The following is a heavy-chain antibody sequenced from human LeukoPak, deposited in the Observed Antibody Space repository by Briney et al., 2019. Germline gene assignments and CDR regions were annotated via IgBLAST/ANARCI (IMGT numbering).Heavy chain of an antibody. D-gene: IGHD7-27*01. CDR3: ARLGPVNKDHYIDV. CDR2: ISGSGGST. J-gene: IGHJ6*03. CDR1: GFTFSSYA. Sequence: GGSLRLSCAASGFTFSSYAMSWARQAPGKGLEWVSAISGSGGSTYYADSVKGRFTISRDNSKNTLYLQMNSLGAEDTAVYFCARLGPVNKDHYIDVGGKGTTVTISS. V-gene: IGHV3-23*01.